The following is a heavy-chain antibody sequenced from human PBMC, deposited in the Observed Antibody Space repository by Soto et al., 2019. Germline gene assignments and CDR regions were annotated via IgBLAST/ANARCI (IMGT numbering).Heavy chain of an antibody. Sequence: ASVKVSCKASGYTFINYGISWVRQAPGQGLEWMGCISIYNGNTKYAQKVQGRVTMTTDTSTNTAYMELRGLRSDDTAVYYCARKADYGYYYYYGMDVWGQGTTVTVSS. CDR1: GYTFINYG. J-gene: IGHJ6*02. D-gene: IGHD4-17*01. V-gene: IGHV1-18*04. CDR3: ARKADYGYYYYYGMDV. CDR2: ISIYNGNT.